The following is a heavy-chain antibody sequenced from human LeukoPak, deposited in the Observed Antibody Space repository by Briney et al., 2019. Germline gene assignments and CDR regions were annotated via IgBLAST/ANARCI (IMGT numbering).Heavy chain of an antibody. D-gene: IGHD1-1*01. CDR3: ARGSLEDLSD. J-gene: IGHJ4*02. V-gene: IGHV3-66*01. Sequence: GGSLRLSCAASGSTVSRDYMNWVRQAPGKGLEWFSVIYSGGTTTYADSVKGRFAISRDESGNRVFLQMNSLKDEDTGIYYCARGSLEDLSDWGQGTLVTVSS. CDR1: GSTVSRDY. CDR2: IYSGGTT.